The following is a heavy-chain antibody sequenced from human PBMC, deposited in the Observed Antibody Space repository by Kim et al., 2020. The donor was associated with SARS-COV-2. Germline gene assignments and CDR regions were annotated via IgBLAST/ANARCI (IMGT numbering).Heavy chain of an antibody. Sequence: GGSLRLSCAASGFVFSNYHMTWIRQAPGRGLQWISYITSSADHTDYADSVKGRFTISRDNTKNSLYLQLNSLRAEDTAVYYCARGGYQFEYWGQGTLVTV. CDR1: GFVFSNYH. CDR3: ARGGYQFEY. V-gene: IGHV3-11*05. J-gene: IGHJ4*02. CDR2: ITSSADHT. D-gene: IGHD2-2*01.